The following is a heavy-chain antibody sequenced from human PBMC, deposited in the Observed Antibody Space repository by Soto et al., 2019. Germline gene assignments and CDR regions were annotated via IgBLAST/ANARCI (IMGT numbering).Heavy chain of an antibody. V-gene: IGHV1-69*12. D-gene: IGHD3-22*01. CDR3: ARGRYYDSSGYYQGYYYYYGMDV. CDR1: GGTFSSYA. CDR2: IIPIFGTA. J-gene: IGHJ6*02. Sequence: QVQLVQSGAEVKKPGSSVKVSCKASGGTFSSYAISWVRQAPGQGLEWMGGIIPIFGTANYAQKFQGRVTITAAESTSTAYMELSSLRSEDTAVYYCARGRYYDSSGYYQGYYYYYGMDVWGQGTTVTVSS.